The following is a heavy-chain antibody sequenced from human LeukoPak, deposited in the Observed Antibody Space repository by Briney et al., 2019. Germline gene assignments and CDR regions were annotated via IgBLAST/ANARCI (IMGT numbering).Heavy chain of an antibody. V-gene: IGHV7-4-1*02. CDR1: GYTFTNYA. CDR2: INTKTGTP. J-gene: IGHJ3*02. CDR3: ARRSPSADAFDI. Sequence: ASVKVSCKASGYTFTNYAMNWVRQAPGQGLEWMGWINTKTGTPTYAQGFTGRFVFSLDISVTTAYLQISNLKAEDTAFYYCARRSPSADAFDIWGQGTM.